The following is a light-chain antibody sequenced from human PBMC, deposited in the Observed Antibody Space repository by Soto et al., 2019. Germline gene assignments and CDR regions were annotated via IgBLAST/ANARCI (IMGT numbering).Light chain of an antibody. J-gene: IGKJ1*01. CDR3: QQYQNLWT. Sequence: DIVLTQSPATLSLSPGEGATLXCRASQSVSSNYLAWYQQKPGQAPRLLIYRASARATGIPARFSGSGSGTEFALTIGSLQSEDSAVYYCQQYQNLWTFGQGTKMDIK. CDR2: RAS. CDR1: QSVSSN. V-gene: IGKV3-15*01.